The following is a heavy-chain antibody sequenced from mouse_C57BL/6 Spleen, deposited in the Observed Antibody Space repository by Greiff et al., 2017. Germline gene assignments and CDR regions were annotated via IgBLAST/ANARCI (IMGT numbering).Heavy chain of an antibody. CDR3: ARGNWDKYFDV. CDR1: GYSITSGYY. CDR2: ISYDGSN. Sequence: ESGPGLVKPSQSLSLTCSVTGYSITSGYYWNWIRQFPGNKLEWMGYISYDGSNNYNPSLKNRISITRDTSKNQFFLKLNSVTTEDTATDYCARGNWDKYFDVWGTGTTVTVSS. V-gene: IGHV3-6*01. D-gene: IGHD4-1*01. J-gene: IGHJ1*03.